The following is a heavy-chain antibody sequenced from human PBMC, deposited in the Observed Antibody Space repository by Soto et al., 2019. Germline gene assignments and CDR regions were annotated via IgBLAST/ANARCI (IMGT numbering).Heavy chain of an antibody. CDR1: GGTFSSYA. CDR2: IIPIFGTA. CDR3: TRWEYYYDSSGYYFDY. Sequence: SVKVSCKASGGTFSSYAISWVRQAPGQGLEWMGGIIPIFGTANYAQKFQGRVTITADKSTSTAYMELSSLRSEDTAVYYCTRWEYYYDSSGYYFDYWGQGTLVTVSS. D-gene: IGHD3-22*01. V-gene: IGHV1-69*06. J-gene: IGHJ4*02.